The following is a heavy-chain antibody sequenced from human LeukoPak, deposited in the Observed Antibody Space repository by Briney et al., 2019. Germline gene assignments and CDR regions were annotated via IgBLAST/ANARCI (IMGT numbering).Heavy chain of an antibody. V-gene: IGHV1-69*04. D-gene: IGHD3-3*01. CDR2: IIPILGIA. Sequence: SVKVSCKASGGTFSSYAISWVRQAPGQGLEWMGRIIPILGIANYAQKFQGRVTITADKSTSTAYMELSSLRSEDTAVYYCARGRITIFGALITPGYFDYWGQGTLVTVSS. CDR1: GGTFSSYA. CDR3: ARGRITIFGALITPGYFDY. J-gene: IGHJ4*02.